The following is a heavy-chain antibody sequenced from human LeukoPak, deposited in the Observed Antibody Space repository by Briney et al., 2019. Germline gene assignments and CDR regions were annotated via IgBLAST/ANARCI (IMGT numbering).Heavy chain of an antibody. D-gene: IGHD2-15*01. CDR2: IISSGGRT. Sequence: GGSLRLSCAASGFTFSSYAMSWVRQAPGKGLEWVSGIISSGGRTYYGDSVKGRFIISRDNSTNTLSLQMNSLRAEDTAVYYCAKVSSPTGYCGGGSCAFDYWGQGTLVTVSS. CDR1: GFTFSSYA. CDR3: AKVSSPTGYCGGGSCAFDY. J-gene: IGHJ4*02. V-gene: IGHV3-23*01.